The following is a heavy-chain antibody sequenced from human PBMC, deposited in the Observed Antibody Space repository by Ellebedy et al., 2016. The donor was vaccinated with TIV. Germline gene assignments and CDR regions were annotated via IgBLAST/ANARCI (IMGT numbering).Heavy chain of an antibody. D-gene: IGHD6-6*01. V-gene: IGHV4-30-4*01. Sequence: SETLSLTCTVSGGSINSGDSYWSWIRQPPGKCLEWIGYISYSGSTYYNPSLKSRVSISADTSKNQFSLRLSSVTAADTAVYFCARGDSSSSRVYYWGQGTLVTVSS. CDR1: GGSINSGDSY. J-gene: IGHJ4*02. CDR3: ARGDSSSSRVYY. CDR2: ISYSGST.